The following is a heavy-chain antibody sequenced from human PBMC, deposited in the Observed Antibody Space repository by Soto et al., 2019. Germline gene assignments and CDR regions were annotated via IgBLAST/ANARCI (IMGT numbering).Heavy chain of an antibody. V-gene: IGHV3-21*01. D-gene: IGHD6-19*01. CDR1: GFTFSSYS. Sequence: EVQLVESGGGLVKPGGSLRLSCAASGFTFSSYSMNWVRKAPGKGLEWVSSISSSSSYIYYADSVKGRFTISRDNAKNSLYLQMNSLRAEDTAVYYCASGIAVAGTSADYWGQGTLVTVSS. CDR3: ASGIAVAGTSADY. J-gene: IGHJ4*02. CDR2: ISSSSSYI.